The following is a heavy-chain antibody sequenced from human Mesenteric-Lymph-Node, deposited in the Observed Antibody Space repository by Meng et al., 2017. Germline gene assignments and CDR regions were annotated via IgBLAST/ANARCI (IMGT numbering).Heavy chain of an antibody. Sequence: GGSLRLSCAASGYTFTSYYMHWVRQAPGQGLEWMGIINPSGGSTSYAQKFQGRVTMTRDTSTSTVYMELSSLRSEDTAVYYCARDRRRRWLQFGEAGYWGQGTLVTVSS. CDR3: ARDRRRRWLQFGEAGY. V-gene: IGHV1-46*01. CDR2: INPSGGST. CDR1: GYTFTSYY. J-gene: IGHJ4*02. D-gene: IGHD5-24*01.